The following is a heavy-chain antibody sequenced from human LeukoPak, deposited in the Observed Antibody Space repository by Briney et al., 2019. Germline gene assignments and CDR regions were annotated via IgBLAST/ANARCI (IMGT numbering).Heavy chain of an antibody. CDR2: IIGSSGST. Sequence: GGSLRLSCVASGFSFNNYAMNWVRQAPGRGLEWVSLIIGSSGSTFYADSVKGRFTISRDKSKNTLYLQMNSLRAEDTAVYYCAKGAYDYIEIAYFDYWGQGSLVTVSS. D-gene: IGHD5-12*01. CDR1: GFSFNNYA. J-gene: IGHJ4*02. CDR3: AKGAYDYIEIAYFDY. V-gene: IGHV3-23*01.